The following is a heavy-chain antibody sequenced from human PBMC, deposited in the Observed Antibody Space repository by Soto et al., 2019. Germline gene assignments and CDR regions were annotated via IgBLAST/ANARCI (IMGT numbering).Heavy chain of an antibody. CDR1: GYSFTSYW. CDR3: ARPDYCSSTSCPKGRYGMDV. J-gene: IGHJ6*02. CDR2: IYPGDSDT. V-gene: IGHV5-51*01. D-gene: IGHD2-2*01. Sequence: GESLKISCKGSGYSFTSYWIGWVRQMPGKGLEWMGIIYPGDSDTRYSPSFQGQVTISADKSISTAHLQWSSLKASDTAMYYCARPDYCSSTSCPKGRYGMDVWGQGTTVTV.